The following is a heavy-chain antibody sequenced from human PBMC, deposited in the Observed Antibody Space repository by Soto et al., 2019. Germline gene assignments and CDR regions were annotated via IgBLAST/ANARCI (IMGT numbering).Heavy chain of an antibody. CDR1: GYTFTTYG. Sequence: QVQLVQSGDEVKKPGASVKVSCKASGYTFTTYGISWVRQAPGQGLEWMGWISAYNGDTKYAQNVQDRVSMTTDTPTSTAYMELRSLRSDDTAVYYGASEGSWPYYYYGMDVWGQGTTVTVSS. V-gene: IGHV1-18*01. CDR3: ASEGSWPYYYYGMDV. D-gene: IGHD6-13*01. J-gene: IGHJ6*02. CDR2: ISAYNGDT.